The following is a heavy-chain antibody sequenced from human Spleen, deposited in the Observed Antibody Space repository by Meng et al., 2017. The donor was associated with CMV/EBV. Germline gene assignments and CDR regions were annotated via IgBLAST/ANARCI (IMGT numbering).Heavy chain of an antibody. D-gene: IGHD3-10*01. Sequence: SVKVSCKASGYTFTGYYMHWVRQAPGQGLEWMGGIIPIFGTANYAQKFQGRVTITTDESTSTAYMELSSLRSEDTAVYYCARDPYYYGSGSYYQETDYYYYGMDVWGQGTTVTVSS. CDR1: GYTFTGYY. V-gene: IGHV1-69*05. CDR2: IIPIFGTA. J-gene: IGHJ6*02. CDR3: ARDPYYYGSGSYYQETDYYYYGMDV.